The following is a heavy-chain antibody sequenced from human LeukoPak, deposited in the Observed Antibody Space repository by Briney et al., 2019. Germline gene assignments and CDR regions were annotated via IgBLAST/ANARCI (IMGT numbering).Heavy chain of an antibody. D-gene: IGHD6-19*01. CDR1: GYTFTVYY. Sequence: ASVKVSCKASGYTFTVYYMHWVRQAPGQGLEWMGWINPNSNDTKYAQKFQGRVTMTRDTSISTAFMELTRLRSDDTAVYYCARGWGVTGTGSYWGQGTLVTVSS. CDR2: INPNSNDT. V-gene: IGHV1-2*02. CDR3: ARGWGVTGTGSY. J-gene: IGHJ4*02.